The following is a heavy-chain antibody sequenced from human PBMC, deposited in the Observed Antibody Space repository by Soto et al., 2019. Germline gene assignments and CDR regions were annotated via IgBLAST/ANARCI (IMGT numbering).Heavy chain of an antibody. J-gene: IGHJ6*02. CDR1: GYTFTSYA. D-gene: IGHD2-2*01. CDR2: INAGNGNT. Sequence: ASVKVSCKASGYTFTSYAMHWVRQAPGQRLEWMGWINAGNGNTKYSQKFQGRVTITRDTPASTAYMELSSLRSEDTAVYYCAAYCSSTSCRLYYYGMDVWGQGTTVTVSS. V-gene: IGHV1-3*01. CDR3: AAYCSSTSCRLYYYGMDV.